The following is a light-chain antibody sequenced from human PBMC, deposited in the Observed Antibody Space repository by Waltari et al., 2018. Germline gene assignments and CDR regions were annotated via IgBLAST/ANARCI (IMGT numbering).Light chain of an antibody. Sequence: EIVMTQSPATLSVSPGERATLSCRASQSVSSNLAWYQQKPGQAPRLLIYGASTRATGIPARFSGSGSGTEFTLTISTLQPEDFATYYCQQSYLTPRTFGQGTKVEMK. CDR2: GAS. V-gene: IGKV3-15*01. CDR3: QQSYLTPRT. J-gene: IGKJ1*01. CDR1: QSVSSN.